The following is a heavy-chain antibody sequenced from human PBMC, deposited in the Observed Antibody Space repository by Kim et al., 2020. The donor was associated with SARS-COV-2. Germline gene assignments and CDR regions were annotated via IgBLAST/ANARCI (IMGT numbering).Heavy chain of an antibody. CDR3: ARLFSTSIAVAGTFDY. V-gene: IGHV1-2*02. Sequence: KFQGRVTMTRDTSISTAYMELSRLRSDDTAVYYCARLFSTSIAVAGTFDYWGQGTLVTVSS. J-gene: IGHJ4*02. D-gene: IGHD6-19*01.